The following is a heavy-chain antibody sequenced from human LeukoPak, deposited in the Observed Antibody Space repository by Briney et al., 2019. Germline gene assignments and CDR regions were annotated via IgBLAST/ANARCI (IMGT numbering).Heavy chain of an antibody. D-gene: IGHD3-22*01. CDR1: GYTFTSYG. CDR3: ARVTDYDSSGYYGWYFDL. J-gene: IGHJ2*01. CDR2: ISAYNGNT. Sequence: EASVKVSCKASGYTFTSYGISWVRQAPGQGLEWMGWISAYNGNTNYAQKLQGRATMTTDTSTSTAYMELRSLRSDDTAVYYCARVTDYDSSGYYGWYFDLWGRGTLVTVSS. V-gene: IGHV1-18*01.